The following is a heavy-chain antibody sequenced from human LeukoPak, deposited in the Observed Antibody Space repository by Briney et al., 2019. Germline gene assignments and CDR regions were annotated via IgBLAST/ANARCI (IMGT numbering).Heavy chain of an antibody. V-gene: IGHV3-7*03. CDR3: ATPLDYYDSSGHHQEED. D-gene: IGHD3-22*01. Sequence: AGGSQRLYCAASGFTFSIHWMTWVRQAPGKGLEWVANIKEDGTRKNYMDSVKGRFTISRDNAKNSLYLQMSGLRAEDTALYYCATPLDYYDSSGHHQEEDWGQGTLVTVSS. J-gene: IGHJ4*02. CDR1: GFTFSIHW. CDR2: IKEDGTRK.